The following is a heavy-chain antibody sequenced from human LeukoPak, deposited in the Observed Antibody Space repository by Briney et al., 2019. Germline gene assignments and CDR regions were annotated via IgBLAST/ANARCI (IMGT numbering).Heavy chain of an antibody. V-gene: IGHV3-33*01. CDR2: VWYDGNNK. CDR1: GFTFINYG. CDR3: ARDPDRSGFDY. J-gene: IGHJ4*02. D-gene: IGHD1-14*01. Sequence: GGSLRLSCAASGFTFINYGMYWVRQAPGKGLEWVATVWYDGNNKYYADSVKGRFTISRDNSKNTLYLQMNSLRAEDTAIYYCARDPDRSGFDYWGQGTLVTVSS.